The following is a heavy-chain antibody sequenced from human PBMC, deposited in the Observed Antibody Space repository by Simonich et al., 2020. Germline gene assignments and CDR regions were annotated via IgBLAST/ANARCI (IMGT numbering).Heavy chain of an antibody. V-gene: IGHV4-39*01. CDR3: ARQEYSSSSFDY. J-gene: IGHJ4*02. Sequence: QLQLQESGPGLVKPSETLSLTCTVSGGSISSSSYYWGWIRQPPGKGLEWIGSIYHSGSTYHNPALKSRVTISVDTSKNQFSLKLSSVTAADTAVYYCARQEYSSSSFDYWGQGTLVTVSS. CDR2: IYHSGST. CDR1: GGSISSSSYY. D-gene: IGHD6-6*01.